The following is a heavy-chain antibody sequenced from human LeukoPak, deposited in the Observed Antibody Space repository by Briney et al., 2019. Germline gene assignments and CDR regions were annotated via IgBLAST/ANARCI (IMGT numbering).Heavy chain of an antibody. Sequence: GASVKVSCKASGYTFTGYYMRWVRQAPGQGLEWMGWINPNSGGTNYAQKFQGRVTMTRDTSISTAYMELSRLRSDDTAVYYCARAEATVTYTPYAFDIWGQGTMVTVSS. J-gene: IGHJ3*02. V-gene: IGHV1-2*02. CDR2: INPNSGGT. CDR3: ARAEATVTYTPYAFDI. D-gene: IGHD4-17*01. CDR1: GYTFTGYY.